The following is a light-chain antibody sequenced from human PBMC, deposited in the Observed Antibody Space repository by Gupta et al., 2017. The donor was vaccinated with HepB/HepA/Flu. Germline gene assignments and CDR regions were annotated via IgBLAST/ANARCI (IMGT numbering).Light chain of an antibody. J-gene: IGLJ3*02. CDR2: STN. Sequence: QTVVTQEPSFSVSPGGTVTLTCGLSSGSVSTSYYPSWDQQTPGQPPRTLIYSTNTRSSGVPDRFSGSILGNKAALTITGAQADDESDYYCVLYMGSGIWVFGGGTKLTVL. V-gene: IGLV8-61*01. CDR1: SGSVSTSYY. CDR3: VLYMGSGIWV.